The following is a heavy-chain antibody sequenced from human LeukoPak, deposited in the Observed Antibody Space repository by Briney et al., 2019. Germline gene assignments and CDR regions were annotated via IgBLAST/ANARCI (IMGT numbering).Heavy chain of an antibody. J-gene: IGHJ4*02. CDR2: IYQSGTT. CDR3: ARTGRYCSGGSCYSDFDY. V-gene: IGHV4-38-2*01. CDR1: GYSISRGYY. D-gene: IGHD2-15*01. Sequence: SETLSLTCAVSGYSISRGYYWGWIRQPPGKGLEWIASIYQSGTTYYNPSLKSRVTISIDTSTNQFSLELSSVTAADTAGYYCARTGRYCSGGSCYSDFDYWGQGTLVTVSS.